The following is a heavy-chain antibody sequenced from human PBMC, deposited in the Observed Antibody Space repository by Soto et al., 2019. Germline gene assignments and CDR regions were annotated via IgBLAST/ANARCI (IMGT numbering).Heavy chain of an antibody. CDR3: ARLLGPGAFDI. J-gene: IGHJ3*02. D-gene: IGHD3-16*01. V-gene: IGHV4-59*08. Sequence: PSETLSLTCTVSGGSISSYYWSWIRQPPGKGLEWIGYIYYSGSTNYNPSLKSRVTISVDTSKNQFSLKLSSVTAADTAVYYCARLLGPGAFDIWGQGTMVTVSS. CDR2: IYYSGST. CDR1: GGSISSYY.